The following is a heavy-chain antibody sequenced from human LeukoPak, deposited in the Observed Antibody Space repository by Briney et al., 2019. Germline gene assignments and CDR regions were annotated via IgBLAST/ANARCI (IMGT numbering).Heavy chain of an antibody. CDR3: AREGASSSFGY. J-gene: IGHJ4*02. CDR2: LYSGGNT. CDR1: GFTVSSNY. Sequence: GGSLRLSCVVSGFTVSSNYMSWVRQAPGKGLEWVSVLYSGGNTYHADSVKGRFTISRDNSMNTLYLQMNSLRAEDTAVYYCAREGASSSFGYWGQGTLVTVSS. D-gene: IGHD6-13*01. V-gene: IGHV3-53*01.